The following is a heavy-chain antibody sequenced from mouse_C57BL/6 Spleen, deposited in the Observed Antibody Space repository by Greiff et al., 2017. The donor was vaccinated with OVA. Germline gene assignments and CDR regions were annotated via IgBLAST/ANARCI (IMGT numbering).Heavy chain of an antibody. CDR2: ISYDGSN. J-gene: IGHJ2*01. CDR1: GYSITSGYY. CDR3: ARRDSILFDY. Sequence: VQLKQSGPGLVKPSQSLSLTCSVTGYSITSGYYWNWIRQFPGNKLEWMGYISYDGSNNYNPSLKNRISITRDTSKNQFFLKLNSVTTEDTATYYCARRDSILFDYWGQGTTLTVSS. V-gene: IGHV3-6*01. D-gene: IGHD2-10*02.